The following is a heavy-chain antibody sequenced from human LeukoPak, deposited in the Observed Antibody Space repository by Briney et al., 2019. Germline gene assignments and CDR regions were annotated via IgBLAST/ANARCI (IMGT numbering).Heavy chain of an antibody. CDR1: GGSISSGGYY. J-gene: IGHJ4*02. Sequence: PSETLSLTCTVSGGSISSGGYYWSWIRQPPGKGLEWIGYIYHSGSTYYNPSLKSRVTISVDRSKNQFSLELSSVTAADTAVYYCAREDYDILTGYRYTFDYWGQGTLVTVSS. D-gene: IGHD3-9*01. V-gene: IGHV4-30-2*01. CDR3: AREDYDILTGYRYTFDY. CDR2: IYHSGST.